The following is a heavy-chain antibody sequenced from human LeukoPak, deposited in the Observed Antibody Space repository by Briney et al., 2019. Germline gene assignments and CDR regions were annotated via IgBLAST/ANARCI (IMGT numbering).Heavy chain of an antibody. V-gene: IGHV4-59*08. CDR3: ARTYCSGGSCHFDY. CDR2: IYYSGST. Sequence: SETLSLTCTVSGGSIRSYYWSWIRQPPGKGLEWIGYIYYSGSTDSNPSLKSRVTISVDTSKNQFSLKLSSVTAADTAVYYCARTYCSGGSCHFDYWGQGTLVTVSS. CDR1: GGSIRSYY. D-gene: IGHD2-15*01. J-gene: IGHJ4*02.